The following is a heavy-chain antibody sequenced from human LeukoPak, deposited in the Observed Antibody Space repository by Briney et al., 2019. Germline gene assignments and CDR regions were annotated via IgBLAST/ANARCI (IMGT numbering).Heavy chain of an antibody. J-gene: IGHJ4*02. Sequence: GGSLRLSCAASGFTFRNYWMSWVRQVPGKGLEWVANINEGGNEKNYVDSVKGRFTASRDNAKNSLYLQANSLRAEDTAVYYCARGRPLLYSSGWSSDYWGQGALVTVSS. D-gene: IGHD6-19*01. CDR2: INEGGNEK. V-gene: IGHV3-7*01. CDR1: GFTFRNYW. CDR3: ARGRPLLYSSGWSSDY.